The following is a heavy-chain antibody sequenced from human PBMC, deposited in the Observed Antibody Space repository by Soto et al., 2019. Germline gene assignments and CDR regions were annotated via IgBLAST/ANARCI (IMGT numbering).Heavy chain of an antibody. CDR2: FDPEDGET. J-gene: IGHJ4*02. V-gene: IGHV1-24*01. CDR1: GYTLTELS. Sequence: ASVKVSCKVSGYTLTELSMHWVRQAPGKGLEWMGGFDPEDGETIYAQKFQGRVTMTEDTSTDTAYMELSSLRSEDTAVYYCATAGYDTVTTGYFDYWGQGTLVTVSS. D-gene: IGHD4-17*01. CDR3: ATAGYDTVTTGYFDY.